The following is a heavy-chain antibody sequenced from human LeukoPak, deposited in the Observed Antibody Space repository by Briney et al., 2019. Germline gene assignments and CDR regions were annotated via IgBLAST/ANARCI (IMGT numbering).Heavy chain of an antibody. D-gene: IGHD2-15*01. CDR3: AKRGYCSGGRCYSFHFDY. CDR2: MSYDGTNK. Sequence: AGGSLRLSCAASGFTFSSHGMHWVRQAPGKGLEWVALMSYDGTNKVYADSVKGRFTISRDNSKNTLYLEMNNLGAEDTAVYYCAKRGYCSGGRCYSFHFDYWGQGTLVTVSS. V-gene: IGHV3-30*18. CDR1: GFTFSSHG. J-gene: IGHJ4*02.